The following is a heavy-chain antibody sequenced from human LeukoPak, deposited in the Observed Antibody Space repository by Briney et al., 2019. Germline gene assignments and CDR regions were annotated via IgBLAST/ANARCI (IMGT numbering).Heavy chain of an antibody. D-gene: IGHD6-19*01. CDR1: GVSISSSNSY. V-gene: IGHV4-39*01. J-gene: IGHJ3*02. CDR2: IYYTGNT. CDR3: ARGHAYSSGFDAFDI. Sequence: SETLSLTCTVSGVSISSSNSYWGWIRQPPGKGLEWIASIYYTGNTYYNTSLKSRVTISIESSKNQISLKLSSVTAADTAVYYCARGHAYSSGFDAFDIWGQGTMVTVSS.